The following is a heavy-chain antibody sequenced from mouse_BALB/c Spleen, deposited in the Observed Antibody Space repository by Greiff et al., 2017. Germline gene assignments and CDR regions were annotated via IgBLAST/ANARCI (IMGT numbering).Heavy chain of an antibody. D-gene: IGHD2-14*01. CDR1: GYSITSDYA. CDR3: ARGYAYYYAMDY. J-gene: IGHJ4*01. Sequence: EVQRVESGPGLVKPSQSLSLTCTVTGYSITSDYAWNWIRQFPGNKLEWMGYISYSGSTSYNPSLKSRISITRDTSKNQFFLQLNSVTTEDTATYYCARGYAYYYAMDYWGQGTSVTVSS. V-gene: IGHV3-2*02. CDR2: ISYSGST.